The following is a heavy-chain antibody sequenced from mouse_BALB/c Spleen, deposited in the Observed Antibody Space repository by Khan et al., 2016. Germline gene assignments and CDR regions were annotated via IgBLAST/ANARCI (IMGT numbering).Heavy chain of an antibody. D-gene: IGHD2-3*01. J-gene: IGHJ2*01. Sequence: QVQLKESGAELARPGASVKMSCKASGYTFTSYTMHWVKQGPGQGLEWIGYVIPSNAYTNYNQKFKDKDTLTADKSSSTAYMQLSSLTSEDSAVXYSAREGWLLGYFDYWGQGTTLTVSS. CDR1: GYTFTSYT. V-gene: IGHV1-4*01. CDR2: VIPSNAYT. CDR3: AREGWLLGYFDY.